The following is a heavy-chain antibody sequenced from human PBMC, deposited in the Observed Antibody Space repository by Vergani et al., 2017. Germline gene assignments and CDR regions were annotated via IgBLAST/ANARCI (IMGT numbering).Heavy chain of an antibody. J-gene: IGHJ1*01. D-gene: IGHD6-13*01. CDR1: GGTFSSYA. CDR2: IIPIFGTS. Sequence: QVQLVQSGAEVKKPGSSVKVSCKASGGTFSSYAISWVRQAPGQGLEWMGGIIPIFGTSNYAQKFQGRVTITADESTSTAYMELSSLRSEDTAVYYWATLIAAAGKPEYFQHWGQGTLVTVSS. CDR3: ATLIAAAGKPEYFQH. V-gene: IGHV1-69*01.